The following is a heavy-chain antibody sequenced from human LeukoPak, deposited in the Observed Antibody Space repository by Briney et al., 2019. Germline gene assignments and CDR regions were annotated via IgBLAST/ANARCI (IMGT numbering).Heavy chain of an antibody. CDR1: GFTFSSYA. J-gene: IGHJ6*02. CDR2: ISSNGGST. V-gene: IGHV3-64*04. CDR3: ARGDSSSWKNYYYYYGMDV. Sequence: GGSLRLSCSASGFTFSSYAMHWVRQAPGTGLEYVSAISSNGGSTYYADSVKGRFTISRDNSKNTLYLQMNSLRAEDTAVYYCARGDSSSWKNYYYYYGMDVWGQGTTVTVSS. D-gene: IGHD6-13*01.